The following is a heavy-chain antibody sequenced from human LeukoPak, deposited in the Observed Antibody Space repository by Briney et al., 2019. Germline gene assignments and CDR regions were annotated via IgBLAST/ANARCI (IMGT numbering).Heavy chain of an antibody. CDR1: GFTFDDYT. CDR3: AKGWDYYDSSGFFDY. V-gene: IGHV3-43*01. Sequence: GGSLRLSCAASGFTFDDYTMHWVRQAPGKGLEWVSLISWDGGSTYYADSVKGRFTISRDNSKNSLYLQMNSLRTEDTALYYCAKGWDYYDSSGFFDYWGQGTLVTVSS. CDR2: ISWDGGST. D-gene: IGHD3-22*01. J-gene: IGHJ4*02.